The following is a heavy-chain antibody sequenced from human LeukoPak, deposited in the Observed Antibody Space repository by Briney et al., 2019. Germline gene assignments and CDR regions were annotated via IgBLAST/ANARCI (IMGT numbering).Heavy chain of an antibody. V-gene: IGHV1-69*13. D-gene: IGHD3-22*01. CDR1: GGTFSSYA. CDR2: IIPIFGTA. J-gene: IGHJ5*02. CDR3: ARSGPRITMSSNTNWFDP. Sequence: GASVKVSCKASGGTFSSYAISWVRQAPGQGLEWMGGIIPIFGTANYAQKFQGRVTITADESTSTAYMELSSLRSEDTAVYYCARSGPRITMSSNTNWFDPWGQGTLVTVSS.